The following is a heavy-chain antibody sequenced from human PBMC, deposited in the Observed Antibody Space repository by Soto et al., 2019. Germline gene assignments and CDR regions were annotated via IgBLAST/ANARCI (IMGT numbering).Heavy chain of an antibody. J-gene: IGHJ4*02. D-gene: IGHD6-13*01. CDR2: ISYDGSNK. CDR1: GFTFSSYG. CDR3: AKGVTRIAAPRVDY. Sequence: GGSLRLSCAASGFTFSSYGMHWVRQAPGKGLEWVAVISYDGSNKYYADSVKGRFTISRDNSKNTLYLQMNSLRAEDTAVYYCAKGVTRIAAPRVDYWGQGTLVTVSS. V-gene: IGHV3-30*18.